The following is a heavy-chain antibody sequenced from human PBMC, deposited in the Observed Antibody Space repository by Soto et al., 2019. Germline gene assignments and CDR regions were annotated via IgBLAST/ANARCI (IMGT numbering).Heavy chain of an antibody. J-gene: IGHJ5*02. D-gene: IGHD6-13*01. V-gene: IGHV4-59*08. CDR2: IYYSGTT. Sequence: PSETLSLTCTVSGGSISGSYWSWIRQPPGKGLEWLGYIYYSGTTNYSPSLKSRVTISIDTSKNQFSLKLTSVTAADTAVYYCARHSTIRAGGTSIGGWVDPWGQGTHVTVS. CDR1: GGSISGSY. CDR3: ARHSTIRAGGTSIGGWVDP.